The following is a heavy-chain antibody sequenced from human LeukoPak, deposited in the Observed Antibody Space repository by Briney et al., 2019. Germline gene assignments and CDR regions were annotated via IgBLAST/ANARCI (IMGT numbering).Heavy chain of an antibody. D-gene: IGHD4-11*01. CDR3: VTDPPSPDPYTNYLIDY. CDR2: IRHDGTNE. Sequence: GGSLRLSCAASGLRFSTYGMHWVRQAPGKGLEWVAYIRHDGTNEHYADSVKGRFTISRDNPKNTLYLQMNSLRAEDTAIYYCVTDPPSPDPYTNYLIDYWGQGTLVTVSS. J-gene: IGHJ4*02. V-gene: IGHV3-30*02. CDR1: GLRFSTYG.